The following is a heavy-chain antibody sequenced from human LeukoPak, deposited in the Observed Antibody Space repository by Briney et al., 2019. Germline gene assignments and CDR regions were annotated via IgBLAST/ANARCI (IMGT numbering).Heavy chain of an antibody. CDR2: IYPGDSDT. Sequence: GESLKISCKGSGYSFTSYWIGWVRQMPGKGLEWMGIIYPGDSDTRYSPSFQGQVTISADKSTSTAYLQWSSLKASDTAMYYCARGPLPYSSSWFYYFDYWGQGTLVTVSS. CDR3: ARGPLPYSSSWFYYFDY. CDR1: GYSFTSYW. V-gene: IGHV5-51*01. D-gene: IGHD6-13*01. J-gene: IGHJ4*02.